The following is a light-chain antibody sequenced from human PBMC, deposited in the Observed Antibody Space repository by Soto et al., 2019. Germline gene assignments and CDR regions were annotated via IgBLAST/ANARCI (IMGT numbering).Light chain of an antibody. J-gene: IGKJ1*01. V-gene: IGKV1-39*01. CDR2: AAS. CDR3: QQYGSSPAT. Sequence: EIQMTQSPSSLSASVGDRGTIACLASQSISSYLKWYQQKPGKAPKLLIYAASSLQSGVPSRFSGSGSGTDFTLTISRLEPEDFAVYYCQQYGSSPATFGQGTKVDIK. CDR1: QSISSY.